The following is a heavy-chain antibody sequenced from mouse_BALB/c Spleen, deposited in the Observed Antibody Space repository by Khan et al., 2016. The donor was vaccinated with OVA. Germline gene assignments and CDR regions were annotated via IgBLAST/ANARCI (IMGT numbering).Heavy chain of an antibody. CDR1: GFSLTNYG. V-gene: IGHV2-6-1*01. D-gene: IGHD2-10*01. J-gene: IGHJ4*01. CDR2: IWHDGST. Sequence: QVQLKESGPGLVAPSQSLSITCTISGFSLTNYGVHWVRQPPGKGLEWLVVIWHDGSTTYNSALKSRLTISKDNSKSQVYLKMSSLQTDATAMYFCARQPYYHYNVMDYWGQGTSVTVSS. CDR3: ARQPYYHYNVMDY.